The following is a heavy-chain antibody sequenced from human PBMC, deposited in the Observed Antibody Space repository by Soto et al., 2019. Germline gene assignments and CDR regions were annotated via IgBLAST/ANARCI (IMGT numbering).Heavy chain of an antibody. Sequence: GGSLRLSCAASGFTFSNAWMNWVRQAPGKGLEWVGRIKSKTDGGTTDYAAPVKGRFTISRDDSKNTLYLQMNSLKTEDTAVYYCTTGRNFDWLLFSFYWGQGTLVTVSS. D-gene: IGHD3-9*01. V-gene: IGHV3-15*07. CDR2: IKSKTDGGTT. J-gene: IGHJ4*02. CDR1: GFTFSNAW. CDR3: TTGRNFDWLLFSFY.